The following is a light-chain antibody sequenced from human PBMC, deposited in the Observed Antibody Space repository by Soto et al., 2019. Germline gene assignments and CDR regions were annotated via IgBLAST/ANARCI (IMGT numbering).Light chain of an antibody. CDR1: QSLLHITGETF. Sequence: DVVMTQTRLSLSVAPGQPASISCKYSQSLLHITGETFLFWYLQKPGQSPQLLIYEVSTRVSGVPDRFSGSGSGTDFTLEISRVETDDVGIHYCMQSTQLPPTFGQGTRLEIK. V-gene: IGKV2D-29*02. J-gene: IGKJ5*01. CDR2: EVS. CDR3: MQSTQLPPT.